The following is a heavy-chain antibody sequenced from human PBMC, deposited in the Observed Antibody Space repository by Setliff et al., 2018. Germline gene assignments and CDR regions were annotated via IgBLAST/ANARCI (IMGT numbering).Heavy chain of an antibody. CDR1: GYSISGGYH. CDR3: ARMTGFLYMDV. V-gene: IGHV4-38-2*01. Sequence: SETLSLTCAVSGYSISGGYHWAWIRQLPGKGLEWIGTIYHSGSTYFNPSLESRVTLSVDTSKNQFSLKLTSVIAADTAVYYCARMTGFLYMDVWGKGTPVTVSS. D-gene: IGHD3-3*01. J-gene: IGHJ6*03. CDR2: IYHSGST.